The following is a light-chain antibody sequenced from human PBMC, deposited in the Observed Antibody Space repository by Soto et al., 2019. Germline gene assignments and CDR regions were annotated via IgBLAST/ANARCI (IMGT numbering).Light chain of an antibody. CDR3: ASWDDSLNVV. J-gene: IGLJ3*02. V-gene: IGLV1-44*01. CDR1: DSNIGANT. CDR2: SNT. Sequence: QSVLTQPPSASGTPRQRVSISCSGSDSNIGANTVHWYQQSPGTAPKLLIYSNTQRPSGVPERFSASKSGTSASLAISGLQSEDEADYYCASWDDSLNVVFGGGTKLTVL.